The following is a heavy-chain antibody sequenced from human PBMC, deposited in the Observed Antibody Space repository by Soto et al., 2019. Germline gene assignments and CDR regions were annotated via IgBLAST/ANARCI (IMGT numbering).Heavy chain of an antibody. D-gene: IGHD6-19*01. CDR2: IYYTGST. CDR3: ARDPGGAVAGKGPKGVLFDP. Sequence: NPSETLSLTCTVSGGSISSGGYYWSWIRQHPGKGLEWIGYIYYTGSTYYNPSLKSRVTISVDTSKNQFSLKLSSVTAADTAVYYCARDPGGAVAGKGPKGVLFDPWGQGTLVTVSS. J-gene: IGHJ5*02. CDR1: GGSISSGGYY. V-gene: IGHV4-31*03.